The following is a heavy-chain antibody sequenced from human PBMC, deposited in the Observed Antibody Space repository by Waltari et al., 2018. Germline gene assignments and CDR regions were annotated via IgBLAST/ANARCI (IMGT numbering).Heavy chain of an antibody. CDR3: ARGGYDILTGPIYYYYGMDV. CDR2: ISSSSSTI. J-gene: IGHJ6*02. CDR1: GFTFSSYS. D-gene: IGHD3-9*01. V-gene: IGHV3-48*01. Sequence: EVQLVESGGGLVQPGGSLRLSCAASGFTFSSYSMNWVRQAPGKGLAWVSYISSSSSTIYYADSVKGRFTISRDNAKNSLYLQMNSLRAEDTAVYYCARGGYDILTGPIYYYYGMDVWGQGTTVTVSS.